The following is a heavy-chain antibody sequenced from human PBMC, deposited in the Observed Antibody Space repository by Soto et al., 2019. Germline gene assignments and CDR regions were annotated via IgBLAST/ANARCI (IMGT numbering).Heavy chain of an antibody. V-gene: IGHV4-34*01. Sequence: QVQLQQWGAGLLKPSETLSLTCAVYGGSFSGYYWSWIRQPPGQGLEWIGEINHSGSTNYNPSLKSRVTISVDTSKNQFSLKLSSVTAADTAVYYCARGRKRGAAAGTRWFDPWGQGTLVTVSS. D-gene: IGHD6-13*01. J-gene: IGHJ5*02. CDR1: GGSFSGYY. CDR2: INHSGST. CDR3: ARGRKRGAAAGTRWFDP.